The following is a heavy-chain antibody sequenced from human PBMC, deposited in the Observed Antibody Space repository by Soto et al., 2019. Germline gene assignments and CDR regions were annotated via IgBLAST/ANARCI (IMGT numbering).Heavy chain of an antibody. CDR1: GFTFSSYA. V-gene: IGHV3-23*01. J-gene: IGHJ4*02. Sequence: PGGSLRLSCAASGFTFSSYAMSWVRQAPGKGLEWVSAFTGSGNTYYADSVKGRFTISRDNSKNTLYLQMNSLRAEDTAVYYCAKGSPGYYDSSGYYYATVSVGPTFDYWGQGTLVTVSS. D-gene: IGHD3-22*01. CDR3: AKGSPGYYDSSGYYYATVSVGPTFDY. CDR2: FTGSGNT.